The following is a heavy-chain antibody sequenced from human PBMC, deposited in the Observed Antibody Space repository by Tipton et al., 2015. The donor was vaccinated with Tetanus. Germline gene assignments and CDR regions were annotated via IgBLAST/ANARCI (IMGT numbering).Heavy chain of an antibody. J-gene: IGHJ4*02. CDR3: AREDGGPTLDYFDS. CDR2: ITFDGNTK. D-gene: IGHD3-16*01. V-gene: IGHV3-30-3*01. CDR1: GFTFTRYA. Sequence: SLRLSCSASGFTFTRYAMHWIRQVPGKGLEWLAVITFDGNTKYYADSVKGRFTLSRDNSQSTLYLQMNSLKVEDTAVYYCAREDGGPTLDYFDSWGQGALVIVSS.